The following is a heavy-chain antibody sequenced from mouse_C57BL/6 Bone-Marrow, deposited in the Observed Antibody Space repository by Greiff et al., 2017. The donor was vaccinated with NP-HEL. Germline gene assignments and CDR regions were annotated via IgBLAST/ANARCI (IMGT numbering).Heavy chain of an antibody. CDR3: ARRKGGLYDGYPFAY. J-gene: IGHJ3*01. D-gene: IGHD2-3*01. Sequence: VQLQQSGPELVKPGASVKISCKASGYTFTDYYMNWVKQSHGKSLEWIGDINPNNGGTSYNQKFKGKATLTVDKSSSTAYMELRSLTSEDSAVYYCARRKGGLYDGYPFAYWGQGTLVTVSA. CDR1: GYTFTDYY. CDR2: INPNNGGT. V-gene: IGHV1-26*01.